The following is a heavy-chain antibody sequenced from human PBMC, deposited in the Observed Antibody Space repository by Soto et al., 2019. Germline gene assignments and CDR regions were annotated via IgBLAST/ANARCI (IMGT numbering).Heavy chain of an antibody. V-gene: IGHV4-31*03. J-gene: IGHJ6*02. CDR1: GGSISSGGYY. Sequence: PSETLSLTCTVSGGSISSGGYYWSWIRQHRGKGLEWIGYIYYSGSTYYNPSLKSRVTISVDTSKNQFSLKLSSVTAADTAVYYCARENTEWGGYYYYRMDVWGQGTTVTVSS. CDR2: IYYSGST. CDR3: ARENTEWGGYYYYRMDV. D-gene: IGHD3-16*01.